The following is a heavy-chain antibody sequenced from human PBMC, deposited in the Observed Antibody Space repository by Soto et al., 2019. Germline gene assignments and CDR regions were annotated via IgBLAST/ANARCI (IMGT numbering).Heavy chain of an antibody. J-gene: IGHJ6*02. CDR3: ARVMRLDFWSGPPHYYYYYGMDV. Sequence: QTPSLTCAISGDSASSNSAAWNWIRQSPSRGLEWLGRTYYRSKWYNDYAVSVKSRITINPDTSKNQFSLKLSSVTAADTAVYYCARVMRLDFWSGPPHYYYYYGMDVWGQGTTVTVSS. CDR1: GDSASSNSAA. D-gene: IGHD3-3*01. CDR2: TYYRSKWYN. V-gene: IGHV6-1*01.